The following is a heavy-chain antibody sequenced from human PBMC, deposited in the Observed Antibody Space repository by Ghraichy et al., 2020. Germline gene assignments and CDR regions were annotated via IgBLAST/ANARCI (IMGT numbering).Heavy chain of an antibody. CDR1: GGSISSSNW. CDR2: IYHSGST. J-gene: IGHJ3*02. Sequence: SETLSLTCAVSGGSISSSNWWSWVRQPPGKGLEWIGEIYHSGSTNYNPSLKSRVTISVDKSKNQFSLKLSSVTAADTAVYYCARSYGDYGLGAFDIWGQGTMVTVSS. D-gene: IGHD4-17*01. V-gene: IGHV4-4*02. CDR3: ARSYGDYGLGAFDI.